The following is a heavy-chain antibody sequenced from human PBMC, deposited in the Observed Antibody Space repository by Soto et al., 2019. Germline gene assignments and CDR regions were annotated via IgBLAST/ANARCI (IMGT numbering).Heavy chain of an antibody. J-gene: IGHJ4*02. D-gene: IGHD3-16*01. Sequence: QVQLVQSGAEVKKTGSSVKVSCKASGGNFNTFGFSWVRQAPGQGLEWMGGIIPFFGTAKYSQKFEDKITITADESTNTVYMDLRSPTFEDTAIYYCARSAPMEAGDKYYYDCWGQGALITVSS. CDR3: ARSAPMEAGDKYYYDC. V-gene: IGHV1-69*01. CDR1: GGNFNTFG. CDR2: IIPFFGTA.